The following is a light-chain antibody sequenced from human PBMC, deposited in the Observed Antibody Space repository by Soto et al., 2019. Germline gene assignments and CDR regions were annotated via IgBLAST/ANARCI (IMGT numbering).Light chain of an antibody. CDR1: QSISNY. V-gene: IGKV1-9*01. CDR2: AAT. J-gene: IGKJ1*01. Sequence: DIQMTQSPSSLSASVGDRVTLTFRSSQSISNYLNWYQQKAGMAPKLLIYAATTLQRGVPSRFSGSGSGTEFTLAISSLQPDDFATYYCQQYNSYPWTFGQGTKVDIK. CDR3: QQYNSYPWT.